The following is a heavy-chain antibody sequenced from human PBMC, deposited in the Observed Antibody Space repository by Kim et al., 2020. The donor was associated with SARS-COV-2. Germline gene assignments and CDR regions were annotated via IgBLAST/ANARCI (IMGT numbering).Heavy chain of an antibody. CDR2: ISRNRYYT. CDR3: ASDLLGISIAAFDI. J-gene: IGHJ3*02. CDR1: GFIFSDYY. Sequence: GGSLRLSCAASGFIFSDYYMTWIRQAPGKGLEWVSYISRNRYYTNYADSVKGRFTISRDDAKNSLYLQMNSLRAEDTAVYYCASDLLGISIAAFDIWGLG. D-gene: IGHD3-3*02. V-gene: IGHV3-11*06.